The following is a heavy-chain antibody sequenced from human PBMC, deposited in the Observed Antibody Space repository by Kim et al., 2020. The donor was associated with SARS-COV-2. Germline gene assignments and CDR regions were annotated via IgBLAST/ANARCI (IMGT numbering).Heavy chain of an antibody. Sequence: SVKVSCKASGGTFSSYAISWVRQAPGQGLEWMGRIIPILGIANYAQKFQGRVTITADKSTSTAYMELSSLRSEDTAVYYCANGISITMVRGVITAPSKADNWFDPWGQGTLVTVSS. CDR2: IIPILGIA. CDR1: GGTFSSYA. V-gene: IGHV1-69*04. CDR3: ANGISITMVRGVITAPSKADNWFDP. J-gene: IGHJ5*02. D-gene: IGHD3-10*01.